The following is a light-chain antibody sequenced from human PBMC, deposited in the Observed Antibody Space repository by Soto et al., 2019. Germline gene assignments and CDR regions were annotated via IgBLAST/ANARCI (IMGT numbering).Light chain of an antibody. J-gene: IGKJ1*01. CDR3: QQYNNWSPCT. CDR1: QSVSSN. V-gene: IGKV3-15*01. CDR2: GAS. Sequence: EIVMTQSPATLSVSPGERATLSCRASQSVSSNLAWYQQKPGQTPTILIYGASTRATGIPARFSGSGSGTEFSLIISSLQSEEFAVYYCQQYNNWSPCTFGQGTKVEIK.